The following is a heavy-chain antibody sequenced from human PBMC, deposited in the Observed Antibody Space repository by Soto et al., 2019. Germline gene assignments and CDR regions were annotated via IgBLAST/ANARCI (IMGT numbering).Heavy chain of an antibody. J-gene: IGHJ4*02. CDR3: ARSTVTEDY. CDR1: GASISSDNW. D-gene: IGHD4-17*01. V-gene: IGHV4-4*02. CDR2: IYHSGST. Sequence: QVQLQESGPGLVKPSGTLSLTCAVSGASISSDNWWSWVRQPPGKGLEWIGEIYHSGSTNYNPSLKSRVTILIDKSKNQFSLNLSSVTAADTAVYYCARSTVTEDYWGQGTLVTVSS.